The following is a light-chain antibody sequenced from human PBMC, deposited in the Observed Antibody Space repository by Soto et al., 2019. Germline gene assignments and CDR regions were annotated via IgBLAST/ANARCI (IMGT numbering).Light chain of an antibody. Sequence: EIVLTQSPATLSLSPGESATLSCRATRSVSSYLAWYQQKPGQAPRLLIYDASSRPTDIPARFSGSGSGTDFTLTISSLEPEDFAVYYCQQYGSSTGTFGQGTRVEIK. CDR1: RSVSSY. J-gene: IGKJ1*01. V-gene: IGKV3-11*01. CDR3: QQYGSSTGT. CDR2: DAS.